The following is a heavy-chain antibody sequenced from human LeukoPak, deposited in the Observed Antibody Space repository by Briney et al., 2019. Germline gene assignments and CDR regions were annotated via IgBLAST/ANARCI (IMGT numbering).Heavy chain of an antibody. CDR2: ISGSGGRK. V-gene: IGHV3-23*01. D-gene: IGHD4-17*01. CDR1: GITLSNYG. CDR3: GKDMSILGDYGDYVDYYGMDV. Sequence: PGGSLRLSCAVSGITLSNYGMSWVRQAPGKGLEWVAGISGSGGRKNYADSVKGRFTISSDNSKNSLYLQMNSLRTEDTALYYCGKDMSILGDYGDYVDYYGMDVWGQGTKVTVCS. J-gene: IGHJ6*01.